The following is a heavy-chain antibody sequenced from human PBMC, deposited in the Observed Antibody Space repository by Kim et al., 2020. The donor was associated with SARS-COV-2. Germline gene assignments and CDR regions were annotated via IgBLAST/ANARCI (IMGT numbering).Heavy chain of an antibody. Sequence: GGSLRLSCAASGFTFGDYAMHWVRQAPGKGLEWVSGISWNSGSIGYADSVKGRFTISRDNAKNSLYLQMNSLRAEDTALYYCAKDILAGVDYGDAFDIWGQGTMVTVSS. CDR1: GFTFGDYA. V-gene: IGHV3-9*01. CDR3: AKDILAGVDYGDAFDI. CDR2: ISWNSGSI. J-gene: IGHJ3*02. D-gene: IGHD4-17*01.